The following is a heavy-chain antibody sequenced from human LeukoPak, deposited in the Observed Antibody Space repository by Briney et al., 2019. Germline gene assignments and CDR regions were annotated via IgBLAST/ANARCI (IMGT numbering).Heavy chain of an antibody. J-gene: IGHJ5*02. CDR2: IYHSGST. V-gene: IGHV4-30-2*01. D-gene: IGHD2-2*01. CDR1: GGSVSSGNYY. Sequence: SETLSLTCSVSGGSVSSGNYYWSWIRQPPGKGLEWIGYIYHSGSTYYNPSLKSRVTISVDRSKNQFSLKLSSVTAADTAVYYCARASGYCSSTSCENWFDPWGQGTLVTVSS. CDR3: ARASGYCSSTSCENWFDP.